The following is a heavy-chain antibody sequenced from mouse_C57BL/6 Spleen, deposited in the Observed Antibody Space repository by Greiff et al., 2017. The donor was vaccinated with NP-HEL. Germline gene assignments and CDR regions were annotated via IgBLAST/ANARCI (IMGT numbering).Heavy chain of an antibody. J-gene: IGHJ4*01. D-gene: IGHD1-1*01. CDR1: GYAFSSSW. CDR2: IYPGDGDT. CDR3: ARITTVGASEAMDY. Sequence: VQLQQSGPELVKPGASVKISCKASGYAFSSSWMNWVKQRPGKGLEWIGRIYPGDGDTNYNGKFKGKATLTADKSSSTAYMQLSSLTSEDSAVYFCARITTVGASEAMDYWGQGTSVTVSS. V-gene: IGHV1-82*01.